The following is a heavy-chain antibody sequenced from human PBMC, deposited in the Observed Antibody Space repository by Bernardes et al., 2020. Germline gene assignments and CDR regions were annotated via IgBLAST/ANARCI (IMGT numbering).Heavy chain of an antibody. CDR1: GSSVSSGGYY. J-gene: IGHJ4*02. CDR2: IYYNGNT. D-gene: IGHD2-15*01. CDR3: ARDVRGGTLDY. V-gene: IGHV4-61*08. Sequence: LSLTCTVSGSSVSSGGYYWSWIRQPPGKGLECVGVIYYNGNTNYNPSLKSRVTISVDTSKNQLSLKLTSVTAADTAVYYCARDVRGGTLDYWGQGTPVTVSS.